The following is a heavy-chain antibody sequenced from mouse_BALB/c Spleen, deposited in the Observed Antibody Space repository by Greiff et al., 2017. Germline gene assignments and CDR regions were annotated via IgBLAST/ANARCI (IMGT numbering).Heavy chain of an antibody. D-gene: IGHD2-4*01. J-gene: IGHJ3*01. V-gene: IGHV5-2*01. Sequence: DVKLVESGGGLVQPGESLKLSCESNEYEFPSHDMSWVRKTPEKRLELVAAINSDGGSTYYPDTMERRFIISRDNTKKTLYLQMSSLRSEDTALYYCARHESDYDGAWFAYWGQGTLVTVSA. CDR3: ARHESDYDGAWFAY. CDR1: EYEFPSHD. CDR2: INSDGGST.